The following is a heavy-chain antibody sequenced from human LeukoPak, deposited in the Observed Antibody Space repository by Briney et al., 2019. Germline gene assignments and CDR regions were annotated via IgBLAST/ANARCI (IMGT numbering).Heavy chain of an antibody. CDR1: GGSISSYY. J-gene: IGHJ5*02. D-gene: IGHD1-26*01. CDR3: AREGLASGSYFGWFDP. CDR2: IYTSGST. Sequence: SETLSLTCTVSGGSISSYYWSWIRQPAGKGLEWIGRIYTSGSTNYNPSLKSRVTMSVDTSKNQFSLKLSSVTAADTAVYYCAREGLASGSYFGWFDPWGQGTLVTVSS. V-gene: IGHV4-4*07.